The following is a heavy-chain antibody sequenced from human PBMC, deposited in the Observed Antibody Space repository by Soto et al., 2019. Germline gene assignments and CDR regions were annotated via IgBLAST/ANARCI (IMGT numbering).Heavy chain of an antibody. CDR2: IYKSATT. CDR1: GDSISSVDYF. Sequence: SETLSLTCSVSGDSISSVDYFWAWIRQPPGQALEYIGYIYKSATTYYNPSFESRVAISLDTSKSQFSLNVTSVTAADTAVYFCARGRYCLTGRCFPNWSDSWGQGTLVTVSS. D-gene: IGHD2-15*01. V-gene: IGHV4-30-4*01. CDR3: ARGRYCLTGRCFPNWSDS. J-gene: IGHJ5*01.